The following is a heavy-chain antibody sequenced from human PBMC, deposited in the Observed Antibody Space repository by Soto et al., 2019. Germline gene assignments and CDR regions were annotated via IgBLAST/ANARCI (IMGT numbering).Heavy chain of an antibody. J-gene: IGHJ5*02. Sequence: QLQLQESGSGLVKPSQTLSLTCAVSGDSISSGGYSWSWIRQPPGKGLEWIGYIYHSGSTSYNPSLKSRVTISVDRSNNQFSLKLSSVTAADTAVYYCARGCDSSSPNWFGPWGQGTLVTVSS. D-gene: IGHD3-22*01. CDR2: IYHSGST. CDR3: ARGCDSSSPNWFGP. V-gene: IGHV4-30-2*01. CDR1: GDSISSGGYS.